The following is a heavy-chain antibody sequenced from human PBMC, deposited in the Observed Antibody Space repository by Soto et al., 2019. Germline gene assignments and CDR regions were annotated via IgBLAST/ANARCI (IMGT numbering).Heavy chain of an antibody. J-gene: IGHJ2*01. V-gene: IGHV1-8*01. CDR2: MNPNSGNT. CDR3: ASRFGQWLAYWYFDL. D-gene: IGHD6-19*01. CDR1: GYTFTSYD. Sequence: QVQLVQSGAEVKKPGASVKVSCKASGYTFTSYDINWVRQATGQGLEWMGWMNPNSGNTGYAQKCQGRGTMTRNTSICTAYMELSSLRSEDTAVYYCASRFGQWLAYWYFDLWGRGTLVTVSS.